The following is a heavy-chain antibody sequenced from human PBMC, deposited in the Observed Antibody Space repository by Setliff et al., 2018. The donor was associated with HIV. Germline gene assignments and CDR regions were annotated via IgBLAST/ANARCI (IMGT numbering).Heavy chain of an antibody. CDR1: GYTFTTYS. V-gene: IGHV1-3*01. CDR3: ARGALLAVFDFDH. D-gene: IGHD2-21*01. Sequence: ASVKVSCKASGYTFTTYSIHWVRQAPGQSLEWMGWINVGKGDTKCSQELQGRITLTTDTSANTAYMELSSLRSDDTAVYFCARGALLAVFDFDHWGHGTLVTVSS. CDR2: INVGKGDT. J-gene: IGHJ4*01.